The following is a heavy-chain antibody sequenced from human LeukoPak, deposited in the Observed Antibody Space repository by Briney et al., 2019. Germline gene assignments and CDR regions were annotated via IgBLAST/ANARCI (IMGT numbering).Heavy chain of an antibody. Sequence: ASVKVSCKASGYTFTNHYMHWVRQAPGQGLEWMGWINPHSGATRFAQNFQGRVTMTRDTSISTAYMELNRLTSDDTAVYYCARVINWNRNDYWGQGTLVTVSS. CDR2: INPHSGAT. J-gene: IGHJ4*02. CDR3: ARVINWNRNDY. D-gene: IGHD1-1*01. CDR1: GYTFTNHY. V-gene: IGHV1-2*02.